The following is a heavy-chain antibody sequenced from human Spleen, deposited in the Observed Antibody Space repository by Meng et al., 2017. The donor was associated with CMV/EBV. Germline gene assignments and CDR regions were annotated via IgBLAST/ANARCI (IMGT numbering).Heavy chain of an antibody. CDR1: GFTFSTYS. CDR3: ARDPWGMDV. V-gene: IGHV3-23*01. J-gene: IGHJ6*02. CDR2: ISGSGSSA. Sequence: GESLKISCAASGFTFSTYSMNWVRQVPGKGLEWVSSISGSGSSAYYAASVKGRFTISRDNPKNTLYLQMNSLRAEDTAVYYCARDPWGMDVWGQGTTVTVSS.